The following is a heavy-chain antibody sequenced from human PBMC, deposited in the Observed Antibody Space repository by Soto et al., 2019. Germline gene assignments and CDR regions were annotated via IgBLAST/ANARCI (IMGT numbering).Heavy chain of an antibody. CDR1: GFPFGDSW. CDR2: IKHDGSEN. V-gene: IGHV3-7*05. CDR3: AKDLGMVRGVIHY. D-gene: IGHD3-10*01. Sequence: GGSLRLSCVASGFPFGDSWMSWVRQAPGKGLEWVANIKHDGSENYYADSVKGRFTISRDNSKNSLYLQMNSLRVEDTAVYYCAKDLGMVRGVIHYWGQGTLVTVSS. J-gene: IGHJ4*02.